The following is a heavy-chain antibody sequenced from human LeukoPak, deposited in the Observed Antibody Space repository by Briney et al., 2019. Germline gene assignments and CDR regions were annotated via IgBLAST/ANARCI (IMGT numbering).Heavy chain of an antibody. D-gene: IGHD2/OR15-2a*01. V-gene: IGHV3-30*18. J-gene: IGHJ6*03. CDR2: IYYGGSIE. CDR1: GFTFSSYG. Sequence: PGRSLRLSCAASGFTFSSYGMHWVRQAPGKGLEWVAVIYYGGSIEYYAESVRGRFTISRENSKKTLYLQMNSLSPEDKAVYYCAKDGGEYCTSSSCYYYYMDVWGKGTTVTVSS. CDR3: AKDGGEYCTSSSCYYYYMDV.